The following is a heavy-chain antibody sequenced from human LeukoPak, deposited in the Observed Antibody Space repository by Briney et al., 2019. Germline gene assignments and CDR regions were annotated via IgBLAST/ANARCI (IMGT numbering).Heavy chain of an antibody. CDR2: ISYDGSNK. J-gene: IGHJ4*02. D-gene: IGHD5-18*01. V-gene: IGHV3-30*04. CDR3: ARDKNTATAFDY. CDR1: GFTFSSYA. Sequence: PGGSLRLSSAASGFTFSSYAMHWVRQAPGKGLEWVAVISYDGSNKYYADSVKGRFTISRDNSKNTLYLQMNSLRAEDTAVYYCARDKNTATAFDYWGQGTLVTVSS.